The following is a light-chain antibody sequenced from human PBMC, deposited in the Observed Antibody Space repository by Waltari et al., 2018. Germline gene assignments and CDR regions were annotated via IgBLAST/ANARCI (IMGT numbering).Light chain of an antibody. V-gene: IGKV3-15*01. CDR1: QSVSSD. J-gene: IGKJ2*01. CDR3: QQYNEWPPYT. CDR2: GAS. Sequence: EIVMTQSPATLSVSPGERASLSCRASQSVSSDLAWYQQKPGQAPRLLIYGASTRATGIRDRFSGSGSVTEFTLTISSLQSEDSAIYYCQQYNEWPPYTFGQGTKLEIK.